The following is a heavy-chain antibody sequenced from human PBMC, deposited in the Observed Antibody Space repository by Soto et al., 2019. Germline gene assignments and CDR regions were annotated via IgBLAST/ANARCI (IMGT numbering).Heavy chain of an antibody. CDR3: ANLYQLPIVGQFDY. Sequence: PGGSLRLSCAASGFTFSSYAMSWVRQAPGKGLEWVSAISGSGGSTYYADSVKGRFTISRDNSKNTLYLQMNSLRAEDTAVYYCANLYQLPIVGQFDYWGQGTLVTVSS. CDR2: ISGSGGST. CDR1: GFTFSSYA. J-gene: IGHJ4*02. V-gene: IGHV3-23*01. D-gene: IGHD2-2*01.